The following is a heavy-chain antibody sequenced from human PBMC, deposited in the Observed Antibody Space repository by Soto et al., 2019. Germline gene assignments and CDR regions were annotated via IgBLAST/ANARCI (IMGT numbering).Heavy chain of an antibody. D-gene: IGHD2-15*01. V-gene: IGHV3-30*18. J-gene: IGHJ4*02. CDR3: AKRAEYCNVPGCYGVDY. CDR1: GFTFSSYG. Sequence: QVQLVESGGGVVQPGRSLRLSCAGSGFTFSSYGMHWVRQAPGKGLEWVAVISYDGRNKNYADSVKDRFSISRDDSTNTLSLQMNSLGVEDTAVYYCAKRAEYCNVPGCYGVDYWGQGTLVTVSS. CDR2: ISYDGRNK.